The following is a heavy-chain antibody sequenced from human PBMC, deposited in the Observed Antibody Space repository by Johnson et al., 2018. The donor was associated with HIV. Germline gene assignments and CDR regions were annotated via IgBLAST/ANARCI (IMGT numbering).Heavy chain of an antibody. Sequence: QVQLVESGGGVVQPGRSLRVSCAVSGFTFSNYAMYWVRQVPGKGLEWVAVISYDGSNKYYADSVKGRITVSRDNSKNTLSLQMDSLRPEDTAVYYCARDRSPYSRVSLGGIWGQGTMVTVSS. J-gene: IGHJ3*02. CDR2: ISYDGSNK. CDR1: GFTFSNYA. V-gene: IGHV3-30-3*01. CDR3: ARDRSPYSRVSLGGI. D-gene: IGHD1-26*01.